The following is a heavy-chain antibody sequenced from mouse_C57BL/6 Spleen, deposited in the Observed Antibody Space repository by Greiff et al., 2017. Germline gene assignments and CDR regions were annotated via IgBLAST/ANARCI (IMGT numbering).Heavy chain of an antibody. Sequence: QVQLQQPGAELVRPGSSVKLSCKASGYTFTSYWMHWVKQRPIQGLEWIGNIDPSDSATHYNQKFKDKATLTVDKSSSTAYMQLSSRTSEDSAVYYCARWGGSSSYAMDYWGQGTSVTVSS. CDR3: ARWGGSSSYAMDY. D-gene: IGHD1-1*01. V-gene: IGHV1-52*01. CDR2: IDPSDSAT. CDR1: GYTFTSYW. J-gene: IGHJ4*01.